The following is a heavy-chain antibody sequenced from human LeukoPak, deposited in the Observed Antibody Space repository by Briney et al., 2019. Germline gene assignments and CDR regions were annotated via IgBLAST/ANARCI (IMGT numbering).Heavy chain of an antibody. CDR2: MSSSSSYT. CDR3: ATRGTTATEYIEQ. CDR1: GFTFSDYY. Sequence: PGGSLRLSCAASGFTFSDYYMSWIRQAPAKGLEWVAYMSSSSSYTNYADSVKGRYTISRHNSRNTLHLQMRSLRVEDTASYYCATRGTTATEYIEQWGQGTPVTVFS. D-gene: IGHD1-1*01. J-gene: IGHJ4*02. V-gene: IGHV3-11*03.